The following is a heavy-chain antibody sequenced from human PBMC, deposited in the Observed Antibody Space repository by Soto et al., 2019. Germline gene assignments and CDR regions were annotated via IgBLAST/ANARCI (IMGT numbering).Heavy chain of an antibody. Sequence: QVQLQQWGAGLLKPSETLSLTCAVYGGSFSGYYWSWIRQPPGKGLEWIGEINHSGSTNYNPSLKSRVTISVDTSNNQFSLKISYVTAADTAVYYCAKFVSDIVANSVDYWRQGTLVTVSS. CDR1: GGSFSGYY. CDR3: AKFVSDIVANSVDY. D-gene: IGHD5-12*01. CDR2: INHSGST. J-gene: IGHJ4*02. V-gene: IGHV4-34*01.